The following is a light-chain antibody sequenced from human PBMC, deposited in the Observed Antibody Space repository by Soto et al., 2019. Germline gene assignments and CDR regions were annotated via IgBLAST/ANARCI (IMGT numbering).Light chain of an antibody. J-gene: IGKJ1*01. CDR1: QSVSSSY. CDR3: QQYGSTRT. Sequence: EIVLTQSPGTLSLSPGERATLSCRARQSVSSSYLAWYQQKPGQAPRLLIYGASSRATGIPDRFSGSGSGTDIPLSISRLESEAFAVYYCQQYGSTRTFGQETKVEIK. V-gene: IGKV3-20*01. CDR2: GAS.